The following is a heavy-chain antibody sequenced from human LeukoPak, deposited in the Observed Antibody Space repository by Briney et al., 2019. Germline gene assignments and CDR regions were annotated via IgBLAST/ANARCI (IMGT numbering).Heavy chain of an antibody. Sequence: GGSLRLSCAAPGFTFSSYSLNWVRQAPGKGLEWVSYISSSSTYIYYADSVKGRFTISRDNAKNSLYLQMNSLRAEDTAVYYCARDVYDSSGYYAIDYWGQGTLVTVSS. CDR2: ISSSSTYI. V-gene: IGHV3-21*01. J-gene: IGHJ4*02. CDR3: ARDVYDSSGYYAIDY. CDR1: GFTFSSYS. D-gene: IGHD3-22*01.